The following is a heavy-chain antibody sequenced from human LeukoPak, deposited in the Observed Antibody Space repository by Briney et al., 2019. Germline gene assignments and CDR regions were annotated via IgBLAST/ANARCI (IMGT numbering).Heavy chain of an antibody. J-gene: IGHJ4*02. Sequence: SETLPLTCTVSGGSISSSYWSWIRQPPGKGLEWIAYIYYSGSTNYNPSLKSRLTISVDTSKNQFSLKLSSVTAADTAVYYCARGGPGYSYGSFDYWGQGTLVTVSS. CDR2: IYYSGST. V-gene: IGHV4-59*01. D-gene: IGHD5-18*01. CDR3: ARGGPGYSYGSFDY. CDR1: GGSISSSY.